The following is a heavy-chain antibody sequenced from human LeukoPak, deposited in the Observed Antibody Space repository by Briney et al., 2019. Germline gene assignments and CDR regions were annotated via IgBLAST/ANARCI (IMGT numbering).Heavy chain of an antibody. J-gene: IGHJ5*02. CDR1: GFAFNNYAM. CDR2: TYHSGST. D-gene: IGHD4-17*01. V-gene: IGHV4-4*02. CDR3: ARGTTTVTTVRFDP. Sequence: GSLRLSCAASGFAFNNYAMSWVRQPPGKGLEWIGETYHSGSTNYNPSLESRVTVSVDKSKNQFSLDLSSVTAADTAVYYCARGTTTVTTVRFDPWGQGTLVTVSS.